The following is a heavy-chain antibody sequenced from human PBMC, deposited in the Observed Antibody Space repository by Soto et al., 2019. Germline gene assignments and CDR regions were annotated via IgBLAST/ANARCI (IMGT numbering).Heavy chain of an antibody. D-gene: IGHD6-13*01. CDR2: IYPGDSDT. CDR3: ARVGIAAAGTDYYYGMDV. V-gene: IGHV5-51*01. CDR1: GYSFTSYW. Sequence: GESLKISCKGSGYSFTSYWIGWVRQMPGKGLEWMGIIYPGDSDTRYSPSFQGQVTISADESISTAYLQWSSLKASDTAMYYCARVGIAAAGTDYYYGMDVWGQGTTVTVSS. J-gene: IGHJ6*02.